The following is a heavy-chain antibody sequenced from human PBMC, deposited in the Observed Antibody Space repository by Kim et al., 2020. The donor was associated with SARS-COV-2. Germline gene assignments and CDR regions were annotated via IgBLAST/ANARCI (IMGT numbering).Heavy chain of an antibody. CDR1: GYTFTSYY. Sequence: ASVKVSCKASGYTFTSYYMHWVRQAPGQGLEWMGIINPSGGSTSYAQKFQGRVTMTRDTSTSTVYMELSSLRSEDTAVYYCARDPPTSGSYERGSDYWGQGTLVTVSS. V-gene: IGHV1-46*01. CDR3: ARDPPTSGSYERGSDY. CDR2: INPSGGST. D-gene: IGHD1-26*01. J-gene: IGHJ4*02.